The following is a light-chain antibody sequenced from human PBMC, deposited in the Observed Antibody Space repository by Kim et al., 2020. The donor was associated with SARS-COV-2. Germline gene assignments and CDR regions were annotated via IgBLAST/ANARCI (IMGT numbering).Light chain of an antibody. Sequence: APGRTAGSTCGGNNCEVQGVNWYLQTPGQAPVLVISYDTERPSGIPERFSGSKFDHTATLTISRVEAGDEADYYCQVWDSSSMHWVFGGGNQRNVL. CDR1: NCEVQG. CDR3: QVWDSSSMHWV. J-gene: IGLJ3*02. CDR2: YDT. V-gene: IGLV3-21*04.